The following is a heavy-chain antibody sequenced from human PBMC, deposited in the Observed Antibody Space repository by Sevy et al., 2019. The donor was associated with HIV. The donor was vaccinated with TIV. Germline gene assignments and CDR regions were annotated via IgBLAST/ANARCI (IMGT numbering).Heavy chain of an antibody. CDR3: GKGGVEGDCYSFADY. D-gene: IGHD2-15*01. CDR1: GFTFSDYY. V-gene: IGHV3-11*01. J-gene: IGHJ4*02. CDR2: ISSSGSTI. Sequence: GGSLRLSCAASGFTFSDYYMSWIRQAPGKGLEWVSYISSSGSTIYYADSVKGRFTISRDNAKNSLYLQMNSLRAEDTGVYCCGKGGVEGDCYSFADYWGQGTLVTVSS.